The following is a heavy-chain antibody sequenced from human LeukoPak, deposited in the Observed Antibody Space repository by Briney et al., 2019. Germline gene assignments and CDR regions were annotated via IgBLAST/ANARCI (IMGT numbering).Heavy chain of an antibody. CDR2: ISAYNGNT. CDR1: GYTFMSYD. J-gene: IGHJ3*02. Sequence: GASVKVSCKASGYTFMSYDISWVRQAPGQGLEWMGWISAYNGNTNYAQKLQGRVTMTTDTSTSTAYMEVRSLRSDDTAVYYCARARVRSSSGYFADAFDIWGQGTTVTVSS. CDR3: ARARVRSSSGYFADAFDI. V-gene: IGHV1-18*01. D-gene: IGHD3-22*01.